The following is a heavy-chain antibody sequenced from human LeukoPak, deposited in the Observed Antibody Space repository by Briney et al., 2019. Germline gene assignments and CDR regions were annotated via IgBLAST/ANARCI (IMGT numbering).Heavy chain of an antibody. D-gene: IGHD3-3*01. Sequence: GGSLRLSCAASGFTVSSNYMSWVRQAPGKGLEWVSVIYSGGSTYYADSVKGRFTISRDNSKNTLYLQMNSLRAEDTAVYYCASGSPTYYDFWSGYYNAEYFQHWGRGTLVTVSS. CDR2: IYSGGST. CDR1: GFTVSSNY. V-gene: IGHV3-53*01. J-gene: IGHJ1*01. CDR3: ASGSPTYYDFWSGYYNAEYFQH.